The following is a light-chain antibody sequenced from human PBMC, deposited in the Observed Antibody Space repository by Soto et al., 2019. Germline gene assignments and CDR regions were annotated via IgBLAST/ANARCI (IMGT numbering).Light chain of an antibody. CDR1: QSISSW. Sequence: MTQSPAPLCVSPGERATLSCRASQSISSWLAWYQQKPGKAPKXMIYKASTLKSGVPSRFSGSGSGTEFTLTISSLQPDDVATYYCQHYNSYSEAFGQGTKVDIK. CDR2: KAS. J-gene: IGKJ1*01. V-gene: IGKV1-5*03. CDR3: QHYNSYSEA.